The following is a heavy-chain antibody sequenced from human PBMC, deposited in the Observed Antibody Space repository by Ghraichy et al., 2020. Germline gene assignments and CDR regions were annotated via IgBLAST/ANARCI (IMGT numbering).Heavy chain of an antibody. CDR1: GFTFSDHY. J-gene: IGHJ4*02. D-gene: IGHD6-19*01. CDR3: GRSVRYSSGWYSDF. V-gene: IGHV3-72*01. Sequence: GGSLRLSCAASGFTFSDHYIDWVRQAPGKGLEWVGRTRNKVNSYTTEYAASVKGRFTISRNDSKNSLFLQMNSLKTEDTAVYYCGRSVRYSSGWYSDFWGQGTLVTVSS. CDR2: TRNKVNSYTT.